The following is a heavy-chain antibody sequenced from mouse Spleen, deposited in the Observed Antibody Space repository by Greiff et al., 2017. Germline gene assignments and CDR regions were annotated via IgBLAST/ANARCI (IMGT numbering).Heavy chain of an antibody. CDR1: GFSLSTSGMG. D-gene: IGHD1-1*01. V-gene: IGHV8-12*01. CDR2: IYWDDDK. CDR3: ARRDSYYGSSYWYFDV. J-gene: IGHJ1*03. Sequence: QVTLKESGPGILQSSQTLSLTCSFSGFSLSTSGMGVSWIRQPSGKGLEWLAHIYWDDDKRYNPSLKSRLTISKDTSRNQVFLKITSVDTADTATYYCARRDSYYGSSYWYFDVWGTGTTVTISS.